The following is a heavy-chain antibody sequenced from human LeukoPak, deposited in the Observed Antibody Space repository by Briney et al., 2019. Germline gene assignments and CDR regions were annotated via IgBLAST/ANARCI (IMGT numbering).Heavy chain of an antibody. J-gene: IGHJ4*02. V-gene: IGHV3-7*03. CDR3: ASGLELDY. Sequence: GGSLRLSCAASGFTFRCYWMRWVRQAPGKKLEWLAYIKQDGSEKNYVDSVKGRFTISRDNAKNSLYLQMNSLRAEDTAVYYCASGLELDYWGQGTLVTVSS. CDR2: IKQDGSEK. CDR1: GFTFRCYW.